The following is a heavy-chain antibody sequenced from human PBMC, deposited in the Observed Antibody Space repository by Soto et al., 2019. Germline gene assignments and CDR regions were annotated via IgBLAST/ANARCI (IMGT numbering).Heavy chain of an antibody. CDR2: ISGSGRTK. V-gene: IGHV3-23*01. Sequence: EVQLLESGGGLVQPGGSLRLSCAASGFTFGSYAMNWLRQAPGRGLECVSFISGSGRTKYYADSVKGRFTVSRDNYNTTLYLKMNSLRAEETALYYCAKFRGPSYSYYSMDVWGKGTTVTVSS. CDR3: AKFRGPSYSYYSMDV. CDR1: GFTFGSYA. J-gene: IGHJ6*03. D-gene: IGHD3-16*01.